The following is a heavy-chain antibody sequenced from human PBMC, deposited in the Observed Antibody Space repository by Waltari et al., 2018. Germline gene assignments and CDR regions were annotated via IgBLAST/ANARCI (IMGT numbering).Heavy chain of an antibody. Sequence: QVQLQQWGAGLLKPSETLSLTCAVYGGSFSGYYWSWIRQPPGKGLEWIGEINHSGSTNYNPFLKSRVIISIETSKKQFSLKLSSVTAADTAVYYCARGLPIWYYYDTRPSYYFDYWGQGTLVTVSS. CDR3: ARGLPIWYYYDTRPSYYFDY. D-gene: IGHD3-22*01. CDR2: INHSGST. J-gene: IGHJ4*02. V-gene: IGHV4-34*01. CDR1: GGSFSGYY.